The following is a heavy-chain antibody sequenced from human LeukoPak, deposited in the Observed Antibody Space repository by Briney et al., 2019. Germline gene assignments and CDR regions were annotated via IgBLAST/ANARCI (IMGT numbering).Heavy chain of an antibody. D-gene: IGHD3-9*01. J-gene: IGHJ5*02. Sequence: ASVKVSCRASGYTFTSYGISWVRQAPGQGLEWMGWISAYNGNTNYAQKPQGRVTMTTDTSTSTAYMELRSLRSDDTAVYYCARDRRPSQYDILTGYPFDPWGQGTLVTVSS. V-gene: IGHV1-18*01. CDR2: ISAYNGNT. CDR1: GYTFTSYG. CDR3: ARDRRPSQYDILTGYPFDP.